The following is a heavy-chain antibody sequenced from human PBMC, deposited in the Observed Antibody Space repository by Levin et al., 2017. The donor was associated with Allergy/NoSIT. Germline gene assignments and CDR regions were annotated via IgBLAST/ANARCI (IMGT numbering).Heavy chain of an antibody. CDR1: GFTFSSYA. D-gene: IGHD4-17*01. Sequence: PGGSLRLSCAASGFTFSSYAMHWVRQAPGKGLEWVAVISYDGSNKYYADSVKGRFTISRDNSKNTLYLQMNSLRAEDTAVYYCARVDGDYPLYYYYYGMDVWGQGTTVTVSS. CDR2: ISYDGSNK. V-gene: IGHV3-30*04. CDR3: ARVDGDYPLYYYYYGMDV. J-gene: IGHJ6*02.